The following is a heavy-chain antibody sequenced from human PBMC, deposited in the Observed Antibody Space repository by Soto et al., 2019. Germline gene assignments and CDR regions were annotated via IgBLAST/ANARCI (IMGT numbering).Heavy chain of an antibody. J-gene: IGHJ4*02. CDR3: ARTTAVPNTLRSRYFFDY. Sequence: SETLSLTCSVSGGSVSNKTYYWSWIRQPPGKRLEWIGYVYYSGTTNYNPSLKSRVTISVDLSKNQFSLRLSSVTTADTALYYCARTTAVPNTLRSRYFFDYWGQGTLVTVS. CDR2: VYYSGTT. V-gene: IGHV4-61*01. D-gene: IGHD4-17*01. CDR1: GGSVSNKTYY.